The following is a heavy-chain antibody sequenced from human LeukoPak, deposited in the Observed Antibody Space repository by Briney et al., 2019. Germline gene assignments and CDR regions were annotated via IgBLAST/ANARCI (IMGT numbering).Heavy chain of an antibody. CDR1: GFTFSSYA. D-gene: IGHD3-10*01. J-gene: IGHJ3*02. CDR2: ISYDGSNK. Sequence: GGSLRLSCAASGFTFSSYAMHWVRQAPGKGLEWVAVISYDGSNKCYADSLKGRFTISRDNSKNTLYLQMNSLRAEDTAVYYCARVGAYGGSGSYPGAFDIWGQGTMVTVSS. CDR3: ARVGAYGGSGSYPGAFDI. V-gene: IGHV3-30*04.